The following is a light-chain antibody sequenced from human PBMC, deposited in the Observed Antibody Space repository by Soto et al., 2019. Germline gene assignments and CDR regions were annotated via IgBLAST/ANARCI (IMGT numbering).Light chain of an antibody. Sequence: QLVLTQPPSASGTPGQRVTISCSGSSSNIGSNTVNWYQQLPGTAPKLLIYSNNQRPSGVPDRFSGSKSGTSASLAISGLQSEDEADYYCAAWDDSLNGVVCGGGTKLTVL. CDR2: SNN. CDR3: AAWDDSLNGVV. CDR1: SSNIGSNT. J-gene: IGLJ2*01. V-gene: IGLV1-44*01.